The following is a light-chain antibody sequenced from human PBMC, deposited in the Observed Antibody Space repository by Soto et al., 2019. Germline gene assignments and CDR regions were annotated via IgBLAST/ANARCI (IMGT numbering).Light chain of an antibody. CDR2: GAS. Sequence: IVLTQSPGTLSLSPWERATLSCRASQSVSSSYLAWYQQKPGQAPRLLIYGASSRATGIPDRFSGSGSGTDFTLTISRLEPEDFAVYYCQQYGSLITFGQGTRLEIK. CDR3: QQYGSLIT. J-gene: IGKJ5*01. V-gene: IGKV3-20*01. CDR1: QSVSSSY.